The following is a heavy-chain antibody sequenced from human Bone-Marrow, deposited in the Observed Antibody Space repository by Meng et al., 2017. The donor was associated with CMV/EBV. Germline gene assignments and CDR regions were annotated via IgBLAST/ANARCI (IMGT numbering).Heavy chain of an antibody. D-gene: IGHD3-10*01. CDR2: IRSKANSYAT. J-gene: IGHJ6*02. V-gene: IGHV3-73*01. CDR1: GFTFSGSA. Sequence: GASLKISCAASGFTFSGSAMHWVRQASGKGLEWVGRIRSKANSYATAYAASVKGRFNISRDDSKNTAYLQMNSLKTEDTAVYYCTRITMVRGAITTRSGMDVWGQGTTVTVSS. CDR3: TRITMVRGAITTRSGMDV.